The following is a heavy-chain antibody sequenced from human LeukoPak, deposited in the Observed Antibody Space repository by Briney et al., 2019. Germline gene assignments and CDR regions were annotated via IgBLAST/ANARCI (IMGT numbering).Heavy chain of an antibody. D-gene: IGHD4-23*01. V-gene: IGHV4-34*01. Sequence: PSEALSLTCAVYGGSFSGYYWSWIRQPPGKGLGWIGEINHSGSTNYNPSLKSRVTISVDTSKNQFSLKLSSVTAADTAVYYCARGYDYGGNSGGFDYWGQGTLVTVSS. CDR1: GGSFSGYY. CDR3: ARGYDYGGNSGGFDY. J-gene: IGHJ4*02. CDR2: INHSGST.